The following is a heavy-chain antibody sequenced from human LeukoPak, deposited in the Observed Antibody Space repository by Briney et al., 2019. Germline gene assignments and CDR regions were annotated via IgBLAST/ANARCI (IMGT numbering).Heavy chain of an antibody. Sequence: PSETLSLTCTVSGGSMSSSYWSWIRQPPGRGLEWIGYIYYSGSTTYNPSLNSRVTISVDTSKSQFFLKLSSVTASDTAVYYCARRREESLAVVSVDNWFDPWGQGTLVTVSS. CDR1: GGSMSSSY. V-gene: IGHV4-59*08. CDR2: IYYSGST. CDR3: ARRREESLAVVSVDNWFDP. J-gene: IGHJ5*02. D-gene: IGHD2-15*01.